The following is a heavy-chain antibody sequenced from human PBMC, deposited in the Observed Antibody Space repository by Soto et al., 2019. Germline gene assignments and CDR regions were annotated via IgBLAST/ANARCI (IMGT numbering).Heavy chain of an antibody. V-gene: IGHV3-33*01. CDR3: ARDDAFDNENGFDM. D-gene: IGHD3-3*02. Sequence: EGSRILSCAVSGFPFSFYGFHWVRQSPGKGLEWLGVIVSDGSAIYHADSLEGRFFISRDNSKDILYLQMNSLRVEDTAVYYCARDDAFDNENGFDMWGQGTMVTVS. CDR2: IVSDGSAI. CDR1: GFPFSFYG. J-gene: IGHJ3*02.